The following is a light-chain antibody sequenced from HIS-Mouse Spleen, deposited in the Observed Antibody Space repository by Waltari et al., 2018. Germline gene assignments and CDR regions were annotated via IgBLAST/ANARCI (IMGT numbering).Light chain of an antibody. CDR3: CSYAGSYTWV. CDR2: DGR. Sequence: QSALTQPRSVSGSPGQSVHIPCTGTSRDVGGYNYVSWYQQHPGTAPNLMICDGRKRPSGVPDRFSGSKSGNTASLTISGLQAEDEADYYCCSYAGSYTWVFGGGTKLTVL. CDR1: SRDVGGYNY. V-gene: IGLV2-11*01. J-gene: IGLJ3*02.